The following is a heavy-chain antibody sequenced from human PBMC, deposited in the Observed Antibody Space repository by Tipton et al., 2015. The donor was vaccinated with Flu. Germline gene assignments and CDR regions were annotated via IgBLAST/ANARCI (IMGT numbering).Heavy chain of an antibody. Sequence: TLSLTCAVYGGSFSGYYWSWIRQPPGKGLEWIGEINHSGSTNYNPSLKSRATISVDTSKNQFSLKLSSVTAADTAVYYCAREPLTHPPNSSSWSYYYYYGMDVWGQGTTVTVSS. CDR3: AREPLTHPPNSSSWSYYYYYGMDV. J-gene: IGHJ6*02. V-gene: IGHV4-34*01. CDR1: GGSFSGYY. CDR2: INHSGST. D-gene: IGHD6-13*01.